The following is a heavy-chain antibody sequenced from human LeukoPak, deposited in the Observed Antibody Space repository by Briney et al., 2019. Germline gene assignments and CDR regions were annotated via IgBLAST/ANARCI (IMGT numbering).Heavy chain of an antibody. D-gene: IGHD6-19*01. CDR1: GGSISSYY. J-gene: IGHJ4*02. CDR2: IYYSGST. Sequence: SETLSLTCTVSGGSISSYYWSWIRQPPGKGLEWIGSIYYSGSTYYNPSLKSRVTISVDTSKNQFSLKLSSVTAADTAVYYCARHFPYSSGWYRYYFDYWGQGTLVTVSS. CDR3: ARHFPYSSGWYRYYFDY. V-gene: IGHV4-39*01.